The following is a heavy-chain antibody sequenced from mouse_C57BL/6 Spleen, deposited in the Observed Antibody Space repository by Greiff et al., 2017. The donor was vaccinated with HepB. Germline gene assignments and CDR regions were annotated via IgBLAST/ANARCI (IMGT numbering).Heavy chain of an antibody. CDR2: ISSGGSYT. Sequence: EVQVVESGGDLVKPGGSLKLSCAASGFTFSSYGMSWVRQTPDKRLEWVATISSGGSYTYYPDSVKGRFTISRDNAKNTLYLQMSSLKSEDTAMYYCARGDYGGDMSYWGQGTSVTVSS. D-gene: IGHD2-4*01. CDR3: ARGDYGGDMSY. J-gene: IGHJ4*01. V-gene: IGHV5-6*01. CDR1: GFTFSSYG.